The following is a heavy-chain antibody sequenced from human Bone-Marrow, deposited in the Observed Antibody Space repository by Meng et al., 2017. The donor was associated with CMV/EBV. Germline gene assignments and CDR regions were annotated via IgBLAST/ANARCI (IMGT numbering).Heavy chain of an antibody. Sequence: GESLKISCAASGFTFSSYSMNWVRQAPGKGLERVSSISSSSSYIYYADSVKGRFTISRDNAKNSLYLQMNSLRAEDTAVYYCAKASQHDYRCFDYWGQGTLVTVSS. CDR2: ISSSSSYI. CDR1: GFTFSSYS. CDR3: AKASQHDYRCFDY. V-gene: IGHV3-21*01. D-gene: IGHD4-11*01. J-gene: IGHJ4*02.